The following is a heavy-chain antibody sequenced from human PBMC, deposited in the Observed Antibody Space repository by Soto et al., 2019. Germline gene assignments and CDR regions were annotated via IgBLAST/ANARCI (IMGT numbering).Heavy chain of an antibody. Sequence: GGSLRLSCAASGFTFSSYGMHWVRQAPGKGLEWVAVIWYDGSNKYYADSVKGRFTISRDNSKNTLYLQMNSLRAEDTAVYYCAKSLIMVRGVNYYGMDVWGQGTTVTVSS. J-gene: IGHJ6*02. V-gene: IGHV3-30*02. CDR1: GFTFSSYG. CDR2: IWYDGSNK. D-gene: IGHD3-10*01. CDR3: AKSLIMVRGVNYYGMDV.